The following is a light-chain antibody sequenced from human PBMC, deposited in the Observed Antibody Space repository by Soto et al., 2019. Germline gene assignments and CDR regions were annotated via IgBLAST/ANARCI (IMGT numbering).Light chain of an antibody. CDR2: EVN. V-gene: IGLV2-8*01. J-gene: IGLJ1*01. CDR3: SSYAGTNNRYV. Sequence: QSVLTQPPSASGSPGQSVTISCTGTGSDIGGYNFVSWYQQHPGKVPKLIIYEVNKRPSGVPDRFSGSKSGNTASLTVSGLQADDEADYYCSSYAGTNNRYVFGTGTTVTVL. CDR1: GSDIGGYNF.